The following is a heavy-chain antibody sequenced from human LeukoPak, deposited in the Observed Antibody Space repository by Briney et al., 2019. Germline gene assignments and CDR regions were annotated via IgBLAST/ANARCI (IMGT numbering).Heavy chain of an antibody. CDR2: MYHSGST. CDR3: ARPVVPYYFDY. Sequence: SEILSLTCAVSGYSISNGYYWGWIRQPPGKGLEWIGSMYHSGSTYYNPSLKSRVTISVDTSKNQFSLKLSSVTAADTAVYYCARPVVPYYFDYWGQGTLVTVSS. V-gene: IGHV4-38-2*01. D-gene: IGHD2-2*01. CDR1: GYSISNGYY. J-gene: IGHJ4*02.